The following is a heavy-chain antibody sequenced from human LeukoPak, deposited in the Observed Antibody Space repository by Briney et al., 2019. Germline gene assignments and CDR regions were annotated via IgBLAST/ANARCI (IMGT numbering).Heavy chain of an antibody. J-gene: IGHJ4*02. Sequence: PSETLSLTCTVSGGSISSGGYYWSWIRQHPGKGLEWIGYIYYSGSTYYNPSLKSRVTISVDTSKNQFSLKLSSVTAADKAVYYRASTRVWGSYRSSPKPGEFDYWGQGTLVTVSS. V-gene: IGHV4-31*03. CDR2: IYYSGST. CDR1: GGSISSGGYY. CDR3: ASTRVWGSYRSSPKPGEFDY. D-gene: IGHD3-16*02.